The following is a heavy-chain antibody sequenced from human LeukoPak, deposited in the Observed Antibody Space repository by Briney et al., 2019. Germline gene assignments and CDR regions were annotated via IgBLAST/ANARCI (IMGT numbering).Heavy chain of an antibody. CDR1: GFTFSSYA. CDR3: ARMGPLDFDY. Sequence: GRSLRLSCAASGFTFSSYAMHWVRQAPGKGLEWVAVISYDGSNKYYADSVKGRFTISRDNSKNTLYLQMNSLRAEDTAVYYCARMGPLDFDYWGQGTLVTVSS. V-gene: IGHV3-30*14. J-gene: IGHJ4*02. CDR2: ISYDGSNK.